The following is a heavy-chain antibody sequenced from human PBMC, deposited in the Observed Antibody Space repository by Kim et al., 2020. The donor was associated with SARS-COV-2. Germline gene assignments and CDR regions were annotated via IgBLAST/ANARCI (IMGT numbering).Heavy chain of an antibody. D-gene: IGHD2-21*02. CDR1: GFTFSSYG. CDR2: ISYDGSNK. CDR3: ARAGTCGGDCYSYFDY. J-gene: IGHJ4*02. Sequence: GGSLRLSCAASGFTFSSYGMHWVRQAPGKGLEWVAVISYDGSNKYYADSVKGRFTISRDNSKNTLYLQMNSLRAKDTAVYYCARAGTCGGDCYSYFDYWGQGTLVTVSS. V-gene: IGHV3-33*05.